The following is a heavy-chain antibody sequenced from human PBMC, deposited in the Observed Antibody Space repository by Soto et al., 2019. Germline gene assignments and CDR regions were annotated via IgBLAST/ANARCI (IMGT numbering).Heavy chain of an antibody. CDR1: GYTFAAYY. J-gene: IGHJ4*02. V-gene: IGHV1-2*02. CDR2: INPTSGGT. D-gene: IGHD4-17*01. Sequence: ASVKVSCKTSGYTFAAYYIHWVRQAPGQGLEWMGWINPTSGGTVYAQNFQDRVTMTRDTSISTAYMELRRLNSDDTAVYYCARDPDYGDYWGYFFDSWGQGTPVTVSS. CDR3: ARDPDYGDYWGYFFDS.